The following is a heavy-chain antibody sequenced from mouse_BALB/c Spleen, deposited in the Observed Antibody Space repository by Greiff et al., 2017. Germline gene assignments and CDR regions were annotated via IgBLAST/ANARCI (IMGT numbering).Heavy chain of an antibody. D-gene: IGHD2-4*01. CDR1: GFTFTDYY. CDR3: ARGYYDPHYYAMDY. J-gene: IGHJ4*01. Sequence: EVKVVESGGGLVQPGGSLRLSCATSGFTFTDYYMSWVRQPPGKALEWLGFIRNKANGYTTEYSASVKGRFTISRDNSQSILYLQMNTLRAEDSATYYCARGYYDPHYYAMDYWGQGTSVTVSS. CDR2: IRNKANGYTT. V-gene: IGHV7-3*02.